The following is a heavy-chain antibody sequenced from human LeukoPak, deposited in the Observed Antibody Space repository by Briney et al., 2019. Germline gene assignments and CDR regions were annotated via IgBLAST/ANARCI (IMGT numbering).Heavy chain of an antibody. Sequence: ASVKVSCRASGYTFTIYGISWVRHAPGQGLELMGCISAYNGNTNYAQKLQCRVTITTNTSTRTAYTELRRLRYEDTAVYYCARSSSSGPPHYWGQGTLVTVSS. J-gene: IGHJ4*02. CDR1: GYTFTIYG. CDR2: ISAYNGNT. V-gene: IGHV1-18*04. D-gene: IGHD6-19*01. CDR3: ARSSSSGPPHY.